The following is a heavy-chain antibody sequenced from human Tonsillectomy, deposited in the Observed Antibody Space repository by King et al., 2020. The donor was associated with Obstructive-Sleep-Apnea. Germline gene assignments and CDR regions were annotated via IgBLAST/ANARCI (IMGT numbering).Heavy chain of an antibody. Sequence: VQLVESGGGVVQPGRSLRLSCAASGLTFSSSAMHWVRQAPGKGLEWVAVISYDGGNKYYADSVKGRFTISRDNSKNTLFLQMNSLRGADTAVYYCASARVNSGIDYWGHGTPVTVSS. D-gene: IGHD6-19*01. CDR1: GLTFSSSA. J-gene: IGHJ4*01. CDR2: ISYDGGNK. CDR3: ASARVNSGIDY. V-gene: IGHV3-30*04.